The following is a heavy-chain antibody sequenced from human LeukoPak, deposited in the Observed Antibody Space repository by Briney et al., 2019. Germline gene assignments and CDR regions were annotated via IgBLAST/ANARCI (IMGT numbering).Heavy chain of an antibody. J-gene: IGHJ5*02. D-gene: IGHD3-3*01. CDR3: AREDDFWSDSNWFDP. CDR2: IVVGSGNT. Sequence: GASVKVSCKASGFTFTSSAVQWVRQARGQRLEWIGWIVVGSGNTNYAQKFQERVTITRDMSTSTAYMELSSVTAADTAVYYCAREDDFWSDSNWFDPWGQGTLVTVSS. V-gene: IGHV1-58*01. CDR1: GFTFTSSA.